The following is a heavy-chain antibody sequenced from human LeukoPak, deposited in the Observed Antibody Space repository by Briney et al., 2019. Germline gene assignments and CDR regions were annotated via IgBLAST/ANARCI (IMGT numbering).Heavy chain of an antibody. V-gene: IGHV4-39*01. CDR2: IYYSGST. CDR1: GASISSSTDY. Sequence: SETLSLTCTVSGASISSSTDYWGWIRQPPGKGLEWIANIYYSGSTYYNPSLKSRVTISVDTSKNQFSLKLSSVTAADTAVYYCARSEINDYNRYWGQGITVIVSS. D-gene: IGHD3-10*01. J-gene: IGHJ4*02. CDR3: ARSEINDYNRY.